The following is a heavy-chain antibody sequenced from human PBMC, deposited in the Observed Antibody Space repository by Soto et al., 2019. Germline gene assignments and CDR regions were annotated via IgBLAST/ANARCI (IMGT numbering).Heavy chain of an antibody. V-gene: IGHV3-23*01. Sequence: GGSLRLSCVASGFTFSSYAMSWVRQAPGEGLEWVSAISGSGGSTYYADSVKGRFTISRDNSKNTLYLQMNSLRAEDTAVYYCAKDFRFKGTGTTFDYWGQGTLVTVSS. D-gene: IGHD1-1*01. CDR1: GFTFSSYA. CDR3: AKDFRFKGTGTTFDY. CDR2: ISGSGGST. J-gene: IGHJ4*02.